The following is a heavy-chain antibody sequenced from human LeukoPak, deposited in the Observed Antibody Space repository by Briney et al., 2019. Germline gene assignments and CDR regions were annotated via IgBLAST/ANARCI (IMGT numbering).Heavy chain of an antibody. V-gene: IGHV3-33*01. D-gene: IGHD1-26*01. CDR1: GFDFIFYG. Sequence: QPGGSLRLSCAASGFDFIFYGMHWVRQAPGKGLEWVAVIWYDGSSKYYADSVKGRFTISSDNSKDTLYLQMNSLRAEDTAVYYCARTEGGSYSANGMDVWGQGTTVTVSS. CDR2: IWYDGSSK. J-gene: IGHJ6*02. CDR3: ARTEGGSYSANGMDV.